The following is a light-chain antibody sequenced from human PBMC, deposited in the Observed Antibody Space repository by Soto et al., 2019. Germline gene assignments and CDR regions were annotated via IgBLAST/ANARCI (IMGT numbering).Light chain of an antibody. J-gene: IGKJ1*01. Sequence: EIVLTQSPGTLSLSPGERATLSCRASQSVGSSYLAWYQQKPGQAPRVLIYGASSRATGIPDRFSGSGSGTDFTLTISRLEPDDFAVYYCQHYGSLSWTFGQGTKVEIK. CDR1: QSVGSSY. CDR2: GAS. CDR3: QHYGSLSWT. V-gene: IGKV3-20*01.